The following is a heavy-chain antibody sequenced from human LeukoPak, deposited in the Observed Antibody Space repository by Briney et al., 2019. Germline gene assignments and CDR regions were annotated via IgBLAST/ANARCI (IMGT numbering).Heavy chain of an antibody. J-gene: IGHJ5*02. Sequence: ASVKVSCKASGYTFTGYYMHWVRQAPGQGLEWMGRINPNSGGTNYAQKFQGRVTITTDESTSTAYMELSSLRSEDTAVYYCARDLYCTNGVCYNWFDPWGQGTLVTVSS. D-gene: IGHD2-8*01. V-gene: IGHV1-2*06. CDR3: ARDLYCTNGVCYNWFDP. CDR2: INPNSGGT. CDR1: GYTFTGYY.